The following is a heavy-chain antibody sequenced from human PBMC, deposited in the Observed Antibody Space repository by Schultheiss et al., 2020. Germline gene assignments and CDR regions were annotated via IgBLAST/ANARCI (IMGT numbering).Heavy chain of an antibody. Sequence: SQTLSLTCTVSGASFSSYYWSWIRQPPGKGLEWIGYIYYSGSTNYNPSLKSRVTISVDTSKNQFSLRLSSVTAADTAVYYCARGRFLRYGMDVWGQGTTVTVYS. CDR1: GASFSSYY. D-gene: IGHD3-10*01. V-gene: IGHV4-59*01. CDR2: IYYSGST. J-gene: IGHJ6*02. CDR3: ARGRFLRYGMDV.